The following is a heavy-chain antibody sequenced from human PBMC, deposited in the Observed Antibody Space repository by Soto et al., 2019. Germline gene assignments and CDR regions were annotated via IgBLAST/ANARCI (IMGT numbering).Heavy chain of an antibody. J-gene: IGHJ5*02. CDR2: ISGSGGST. CDR1: GFTFSSYA. Sequence: PGGSLRLSCAASGFTFSSYAMSWVRQAPGKGLEWVSAISGSGGSTYYADSVKGRFTISRDNSKNTLYLQMNSLRAEDTAVYYCAKDRDSNYVVGWLDPWGQGTLVTVSS. D-gene: IGHD4-4*01. V-gene: IGHV3-23*01. CDR3: AKDRDSNYVVGWLDP.